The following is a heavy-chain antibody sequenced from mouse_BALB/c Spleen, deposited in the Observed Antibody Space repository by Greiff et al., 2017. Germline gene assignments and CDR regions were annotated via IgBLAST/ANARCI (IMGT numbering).Heavy chain of an antibody. Sequence: EVQLVESGGGLVQPGGSLRLSCATSGFTFTDYYMSWVRQPPGKALEWLGFIRNKANGHTTEYSASVKGRFTISRDNSQSILYLQMNTLRAEDSATYYCARDPSDGYFDYWGQGTTLTVSS. CDR2: IRNKANGHTT. V-gene: IGHV7-3*02. J-gene: IGHJ2*01. D-gene: IGHD2-3*01. CDR3: ARDPSDGYFDY. CDR1: GFTFTDYY.